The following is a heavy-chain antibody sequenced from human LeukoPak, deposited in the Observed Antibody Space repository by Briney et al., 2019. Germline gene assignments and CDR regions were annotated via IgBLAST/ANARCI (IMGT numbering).Heavy chain of an antibody. CDR2: ISGSGGST. D-gene: IGHD6-13*01. Sequence: GGSLRLSCAASGFTFSSYAMSWVRQAPGKGLEWVSAISGSGGSTYYADSVKGRFTISRGNSKNTRYLQMNSLRAEDTAVYYCAKRDGIAAAGKENWGQGTLVTVSS. V-gene: IGHV3-23*01. J-gene: IGHJ4*02. CDR3: AKRDGIAAAGKEN. CDR1: GFTFSSYA.